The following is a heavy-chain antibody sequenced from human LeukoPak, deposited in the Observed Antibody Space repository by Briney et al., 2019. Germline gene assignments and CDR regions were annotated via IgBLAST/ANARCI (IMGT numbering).Heavy chain of an antibody. D-gene: IGHD6-13*01. J-gene: IGHJ4*02. V-gene: IGHV4-38-2*01. Sequence: SETLSLTCAVSGYSISSGYYWGWIRQPQGKALEWIGSIYHSGSTYYNPSLKSRVTISVDTSKNQFSLKLSSVTAADTAVYYCARHGLAASGFFDYWGQGTLVTVSS. CDR2: IYHSGST. CDR3: ARHGLAASGFFDY. CDR1: GYSISSGYY.